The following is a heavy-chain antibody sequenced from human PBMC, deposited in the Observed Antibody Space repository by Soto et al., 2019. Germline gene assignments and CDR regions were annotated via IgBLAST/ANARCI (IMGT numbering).Heavy chain of an antibody. CDR1: GYSFTSYW. J-gene: IGHJ6*02. CDR3: ARLSIEARRYYYGMDV. Sequence: GESLKISCKGSGYSFTSYWISWVRQMPGKGLEWMGRIDPSDSYTNYSPSFQGHVTISADKSISTAYLQWSSLKASDTAMYYCARLSIEARRYYYGMDVSGQGPTVTVSS. D-gene: IGHD6-6*01. CDR2: IDPSDSYT. V-gene: IGHV5-10-1*01.